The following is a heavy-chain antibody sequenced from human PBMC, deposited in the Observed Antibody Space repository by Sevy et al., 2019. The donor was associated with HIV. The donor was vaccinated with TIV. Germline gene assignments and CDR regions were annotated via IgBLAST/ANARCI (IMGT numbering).Heavy chain of an antibody. CDR3: ARNPPGGTVFDY. Sequence: VSVKVSCKASGYTFTSYAIHWVRQAPGQGLEWMGWINAANGDTQYLQRFQGRITITTDTSASTAYMELSSLTSEDTAVYYCARNPPGGTVFDYWGQGTLVTVSS. J-gene: IGHJ4*02. D-gene: IGHD4-17*01. CDR1: GYTFTSYA. V-gene: IGHV1-3*01. CDR2: INAANGDT.